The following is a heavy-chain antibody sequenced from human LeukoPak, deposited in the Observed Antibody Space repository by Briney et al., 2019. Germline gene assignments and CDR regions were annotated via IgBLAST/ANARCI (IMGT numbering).Heavy chain of an antibody. CDR2: INPNSGGT. CDR3: ASDWFIVDY. CDR1: GYTFTGYY. J-gene: IGHJ4*02. D-gene: IGHD3-9*01. Sequence: EASVKVSCKASGYTFTGYYMHWVRQAPGQGLEWMGWINPNSGGTNYAQEFQGRVTMTRDTSISTAYMELSRLRSDDTAVYYCASDWFIVDYWGQGTLVTVSS. V-gene: IGHV1-2*02.